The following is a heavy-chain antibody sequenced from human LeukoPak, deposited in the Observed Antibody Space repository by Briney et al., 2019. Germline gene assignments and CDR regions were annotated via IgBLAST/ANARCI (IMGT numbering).Heavy chain of an antibody. CDR2: INPSGGST. Sequence: ASVKVSCKASGYTFTSYYMHWVRQAPGQGLEWMGIINPSGGSTSYAQKFQGRVTMTRDTSTSTVYMELSSLRSEDTAVYYCAREGRGYCSSTSCYGSSSSAFDPWGQGTLVTVSS. CDR3: AREGRGYCSSTSCYGSSSSAFDP. J-gene: IGHJ5*02. V-gene: IGHV1-46*01. CDR1: GYTFTSYY. D-gene: IGHD2-2*01.